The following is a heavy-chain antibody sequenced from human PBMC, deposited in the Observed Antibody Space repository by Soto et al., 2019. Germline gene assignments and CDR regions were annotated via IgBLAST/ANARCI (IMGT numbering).Heavy chain of an antibody. CDR2: INHSGST. J-gene: IGHJ5*02. CDR3: ARGPTGGHYGSGSYYRRWFDP. D-gene: IGHD3-10*01. Sequence: NPSETLSLTCAGYGGSFSGYYWSWIRQPPGKGLEWIGEINHSGSTNYNPSLKSRVTISVDTSKNQFSLKLSSVTAADTAVYYCARGPTGGHYGSGSYYRRWFDPWGQGTLVTVSS. V-gene: IGHV4-34*01. CDR1: GGSFSGYY.